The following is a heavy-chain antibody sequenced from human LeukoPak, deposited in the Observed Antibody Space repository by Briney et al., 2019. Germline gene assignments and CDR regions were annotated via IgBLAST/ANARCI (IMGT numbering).Heavy chain of an antibody. CDR2: IKSKGSGGTT. Sequence: GGSLRLSCAASGVSFTIAWMTWVRQAPGKGLEWVGRIKSKGSGGTTDLAAPVKGRFTISRDDSKNTLYLQMNSLKTEDTAVYYCTWARGDYWGQGTLVTVSS. CDR3: TWARGDY. J-gene: IGHJ4*02. CDR1: GVSFTIAW. D-gene: IGHD1-26*01. V-gene: IGHV3-15*01.